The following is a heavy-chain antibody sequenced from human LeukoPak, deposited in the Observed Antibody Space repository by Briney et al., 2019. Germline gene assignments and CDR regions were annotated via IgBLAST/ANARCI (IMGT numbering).Heavy chain of an antibody. CDR1: GFTFSGSA. CDR3: TRHAFGYDSSRVTDY. J-gene: IGHJ4*02. D-gene: IGHD5-12*01. CDR2: IRSKANSYAT. Sequence: GGSLRLSCAASGFTFSGSAMHWVRQASGKGLEWVGRIRSKANSYATAYAASVKGSFTISRDDSKNTAYLQMNSLKTEDTAVYYCTRHAFGYDSSRVTDYWGQGTLVTVSS. V-gene: IGHV3-73*01.